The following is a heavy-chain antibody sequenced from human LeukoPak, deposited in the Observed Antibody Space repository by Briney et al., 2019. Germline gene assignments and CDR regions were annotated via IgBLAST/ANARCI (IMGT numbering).Heavy chain of an antibody. Sequence: GSLRLSCAASGFTFSKAWMSWVRQTPGKGLEWIGEINHSGSTNYNPSLKSRVTISVDTSKNQFSLKLSSVTAADTAVYYCARESKRGYSYGYGRYYFDYWGQGTLVTVSS. V-gene: IGHV4-34*01. CDR1: GFTFSKAW. CDR3: ARESKRGYSYGYGRYYFDY. J-gene: IGHJ4*02. D-gene: IGHD5-18*01. CDR2: INHSGST.